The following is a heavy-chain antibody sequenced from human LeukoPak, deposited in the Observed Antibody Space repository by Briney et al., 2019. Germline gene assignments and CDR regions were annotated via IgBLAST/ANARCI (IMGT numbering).Heavy chain of an antibody. CDR1: GFTFSSYS. J-gene: IGHJ4*02. CDR3: ARAHNWKYGTFDY. D-gene: IGHD1-20*01. CDR2: ISSSSSYI. Sequence: GGSLRLSCAASGFTFSSYSMNWVRQAPGKGLEWVSCISSSSSYIYNADSVKGRFTISKDNAKNSLYLQMNSLRVEDTAVYYCARAHNWKYGTFDYWGQGTLVTVSS. V-gene: IGHV3-21*01.